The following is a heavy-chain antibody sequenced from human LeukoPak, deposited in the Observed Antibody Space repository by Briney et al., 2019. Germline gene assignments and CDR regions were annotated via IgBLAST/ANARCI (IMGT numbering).Heavy chain of an antibody. CDR2: IYHSGST. V-gene: IGHV4-30-2*01. J-gene: IGHJ4*02. CDR3: ARGVGITIFGVVINYYFDY. CDR1: GGSISSGGYS. Sequence: SETLSLTCAVSGGSISSGGYSWSWIRQPPGKGLEWIGYIYHSGSTYYNPSLKSRVTISVDRSKNQFSLKLSSVTAADTAVYYCARGVGITIFGVVINYYFDYWVQGTLVTVSS. D-gene: IGHD3-3*01.